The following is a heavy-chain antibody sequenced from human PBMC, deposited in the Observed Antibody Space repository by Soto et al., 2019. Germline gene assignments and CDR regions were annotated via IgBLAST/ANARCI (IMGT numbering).Heavy chain of an antibody. CDR3: ERDASDRRVGDCFDS. CDR2: ICSTTSYV. J-gene: IGHJ4*02. V-gene: IGHV3-21*06. CDR1: GFTFTRYG. D-gene: IGHD2-2*01. Sequence: GGSLRLSCAASGFTFTRYGMNWLRQAPGKGLEWVAFICSTTSYVYYADSVKGRFSTSRDNAKNILYLQMNTLRTDDTAVYYCERDASDRRVGDCFDSWGQGTQVTVSS.